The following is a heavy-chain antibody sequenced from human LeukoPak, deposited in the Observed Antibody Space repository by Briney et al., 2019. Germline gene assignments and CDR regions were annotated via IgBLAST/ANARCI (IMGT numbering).Heavy chain of an antibody. CDR2: IKGDGSGT. Sequence: PGGSLRLSCAASGFTFSSYRMQWVRQAPGKGLVWLSRIKGDGSGTNYADSVKGRFIISRDNAKNTLSLQMNSLRAEDTAIYYCVRPYDSSGYQWNDAFDIWGQGTMVTVSP. D-gene: IGHD3-22*01. V-gene: IGHV3-74*01. CDR1: GFTFSSYR. J-gene: IGHJ3*02. CDR3: VRPYDSSGYQWNDAFDI.